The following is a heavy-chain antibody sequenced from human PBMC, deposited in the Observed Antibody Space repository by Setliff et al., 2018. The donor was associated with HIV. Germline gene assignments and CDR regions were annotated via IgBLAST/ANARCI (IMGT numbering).Heavy chain of an antibody. D-gene: IGHD3-3*01. J-gene: IGHJ4*02. CDR3: ARHGDYNFWSGYYFDF. V-gene: IGHV4-4*09. CDR1: GGSNRGDY. CDR2: IHTSWRT. Sequence: PSETLSLTGTVSGGSNRGDYWSWIRQPPGKGLEWIGYIHTSWRTNYNYPFKTRATISRDTSKNQFSLKLNSVTAADTAVYYCARHGDYNFWSGYYFDFWGQGTLVTVSS.